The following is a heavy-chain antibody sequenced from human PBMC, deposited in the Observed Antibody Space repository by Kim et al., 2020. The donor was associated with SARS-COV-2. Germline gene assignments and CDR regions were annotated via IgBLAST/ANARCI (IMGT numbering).Heavy chain of an antibody. CDR1: GGTFSSYA. J-gene: IGHJ3*02. CDR2: IIPILGIA. Sequence: SVKVSCKASGGTFSSYAISWVRQAPGQGLEWMGRIIPILGIANYAQKFQDRVTITADKSTSTAYMELSSLRSEDTAVYYCASPVVTATRGAFDIWGQGTMVTVSS. D-gene: IGHD2-21*02. CDR3: ASPVVTATRGAFDI. V-gene: IGHV1-69*04.